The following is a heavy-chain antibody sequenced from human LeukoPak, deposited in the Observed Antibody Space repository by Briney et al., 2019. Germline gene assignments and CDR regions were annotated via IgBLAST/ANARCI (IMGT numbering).Heavy chain of an antibody. Sequence: GGSLRLSCAASGFTFSSYSMNWVRQAPGKGLEWVSSIGSSSSYIYYADSVKGRFTISRDNAKNSLYLQMNSLRAEDTAVYYCARDSLLLWFGELLSTYYYYGMDVWGQGTTVTVSS. CDR3: ARDSLLLWFGELLSTYYYYGMDV. CDR2: IGSSSSYI. J-gene: IGHJ6*02. D-gene: IGHD3-10*01. CDR1: GFTFSSYS. V-gene: IGHV3-21*01.